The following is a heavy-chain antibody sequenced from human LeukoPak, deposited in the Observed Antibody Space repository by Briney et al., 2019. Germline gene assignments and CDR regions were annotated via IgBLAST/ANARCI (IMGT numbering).Heavy chain of an antibody. V-gene: IGHV4-38-2*02. CDR2: IYHSGST. D-gene: IGHD2-15*01. Sequence: SETLSLTCTVSGYSISSGYYWGWIRQPPGKGLEWIGSIYHSGSTYYNPSLKSRVTISVDTSKNQFSLKLSSVTAADTAVYYCARAVGYYYMDVWGKGTTVTVSS. J-gene: IGHJ6*03. CDR3: ARAVGYYYMDV. CDR1: GYSISSGYY.